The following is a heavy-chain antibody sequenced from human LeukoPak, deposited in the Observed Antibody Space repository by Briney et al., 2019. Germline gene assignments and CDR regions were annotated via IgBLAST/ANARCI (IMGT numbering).Heavy chain of an antibody. V-gene: IGHV4-61*01. J-gene: IGHJ4*02. CDR2: IYYSGST. CDR3: ARVSLVATINY. D-gene: IGHD5-12*01. CDR1: GGSVSSGSYY. Sequence: SETLSLSCTVSGGSVSSGSYYWSWIRQPPGKGLEWIGYIYYSGSTNYNPSLKSRVTISVDTSKNQFSLKLSSVTAADTAVYYCARVSLVATINYWGQGTLVTVSS.